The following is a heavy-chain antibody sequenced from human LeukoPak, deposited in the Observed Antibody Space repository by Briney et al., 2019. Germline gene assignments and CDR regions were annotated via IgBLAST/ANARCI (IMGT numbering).Heavy chain of an antibody. CDR3: ARLAAVAGTLFDY. V-gene: IGHV4-39*01. J-gene: IGHJ4*02. D-gene: IGHD6-19*01. CDR1: GGSISSSSYY. CDR2: IYYSGST. Sequence: SETLSLTCTVSGGSISSSSYYWGWIRQPPGKGLEWIGSIYYSGSTYYNPSPKSRVTISVDTSKNQFSLKLSSVTAADTAVYYCARLAAVAGTLFDYWGQGTLVTVSS.